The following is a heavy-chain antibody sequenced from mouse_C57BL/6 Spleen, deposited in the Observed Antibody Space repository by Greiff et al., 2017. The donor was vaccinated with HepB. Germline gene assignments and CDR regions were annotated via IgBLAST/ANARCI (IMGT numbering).Heavy chain of an antibody. J-gene: IGHJ3*01. Sequence: VQLQQSGAELVRPGASVKLSCTASGFNFTDDYMHWVKQRPEQGLEWIGWIDPENGDTEYASKFQGKATITADTSSNTAYLQLSSLTSEDTAVYYCTTGQLRPWFAYWGQGTLVTVSA. V-gene: IGHV14-4*01. CDR3: TTGQLRPWFAY. D-gene: IGHD3-2*02. CDR1: GFNFTDDY. CDR2: IDPENGDT.